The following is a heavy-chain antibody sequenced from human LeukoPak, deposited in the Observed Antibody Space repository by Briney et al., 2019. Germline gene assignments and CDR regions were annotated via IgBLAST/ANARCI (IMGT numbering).Heavy chain of an antibody. CDR3: AKDRVSPGFNWFDP. CDR2: INGRGDNT. D-gene: IGHD2/OR15-2a*01. J-gene: IGHJ5*02. V-gene: IGHV3-23*01. Sequence: GGSLRLSCAASGVIISSYAMSWLRQAPGKGLEWVSAINGRGDNTYYADFVKGRFTISRDNSKSTVYLQMNSLRTEDTAVYYCAKDRVSPGFNWFDPWGQGTLVTVSS. CDR1: GVIISSYA.